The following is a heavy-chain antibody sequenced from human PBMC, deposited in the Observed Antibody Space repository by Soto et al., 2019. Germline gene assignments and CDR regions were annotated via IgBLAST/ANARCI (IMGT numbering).Heavy chain of an antibody. CDR2: ISGSGGST. V-gene: IGHV3-23*01. D-gene: IGHD2-2*01. CDR1: GFTFSSYA. Sequence: GGSLRLSCAASGFTFSSYAMSWVRQSPGKGLEWVSAISGSGGSTYYADSVKGRFTISRDNSKNTLYLQMNSLRAEDTAVYYCAKLGEFIVVVPADYYYMDVWGKGTTVTVSS. J-gene: IGHJ6*03. CDR3: AKLGEFIVVVPADYYYMDV.